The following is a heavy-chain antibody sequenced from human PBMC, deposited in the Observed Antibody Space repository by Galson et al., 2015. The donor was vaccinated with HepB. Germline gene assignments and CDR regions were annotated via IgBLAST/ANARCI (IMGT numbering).Heavy chain of an antibody. CDR3: ASRIAARYWFDL. J-gene: IGHJ5*02. CDR1: GGSISSGGYY. V-gene: IGHV4-31*03. Sequence: TLSLTCTVSGGSISSGGYYWSWIRQHPGKGLEWIGYIYYSGSTYYNPSLKSRVTISVDTSKNQFSLKLSSVTAADTAVYYCASRIAARYWFDLWGQGTLVTVSS. CDR2: IYYSGST. D-gene: IGHD6-6*01.